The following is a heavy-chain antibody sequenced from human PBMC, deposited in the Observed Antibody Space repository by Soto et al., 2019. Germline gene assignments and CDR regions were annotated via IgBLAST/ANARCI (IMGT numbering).Heavy chain of an antibody. J-gene: IGHJ4*02. CDR3: ARGGGLWLNYFGY. CDR1: GYTFTSYA. V-gene: IGHV1-3*01. CDR2: INAGNGNT. D-gene: IGHD5-18*01. Sequence: GASVKVSCKASGYTFTSYAMHWVRQAPGQRLEWMGWINAGNGNTKYSQKFQGRVTITRDTSASTAYMELSSLRSEDTAVYYCARGGGLWLNYFGYWGQGTLVTVSS.